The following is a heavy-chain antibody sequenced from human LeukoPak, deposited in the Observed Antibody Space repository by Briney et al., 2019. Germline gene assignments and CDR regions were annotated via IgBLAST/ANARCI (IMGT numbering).Heavy chain of an antibody. CDR3: ATLGEYYDSSDYYYN. J-gene: IGHJ4*02. CDR2: IYYSGST. D-gene: IGHD3-22*01. CDR1: GGSISSGDYY. Sequence: SETLSLTCTVSGGSISSGDYYWSWIRQPPGKGLEWIGYIYYSGSTYYNPSLKSRVTISVDTSKNQFSLKLSSVTAADTAVYYCATLGEYYDSSDYYYNWGQGTLVTVSS. V-gene: IGHV4-30-4*01.